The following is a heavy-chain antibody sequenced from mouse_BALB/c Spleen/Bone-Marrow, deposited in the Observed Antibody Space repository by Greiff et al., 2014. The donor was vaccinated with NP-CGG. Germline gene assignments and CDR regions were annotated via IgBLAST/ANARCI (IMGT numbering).Heavy chain of an antibody. J-gene: IGHJ2*01. CDR3: AKKPTIGTIGY. CDR1: GFSLTNYG. CDR2: IWSGGST. Sequence: ESGPGLVQPSQSLSITCTVSGFSLTNYGEHWVRQSPGKGLEWLGVIWSGGSTDYNAAFISRLTISKDNSKSQVFFKMNSLQANDTAIYYCAKKPTIGTIGYWGQGTTLTVSS. V-gene: IGHV2-2*02. D-gene: IGHD2-14*01.